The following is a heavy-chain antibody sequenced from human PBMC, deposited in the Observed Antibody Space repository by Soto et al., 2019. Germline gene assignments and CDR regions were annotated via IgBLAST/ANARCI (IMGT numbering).Heavy chain of an antibody. V-gene: IGHV4-59*01. J-gene: IGHJ4*02. D-gene: IGHD1-26*01. CDR1: GGSISSYY. Sequence: SETLSLTCTVSGGSISSYYWSWIRQPPGKGLEWIGYIYYSGSTNYNPSLKSRVTISVDTSKNQFSLKLSSVTAADTAVYYCARVYSGSYSDDWGQGTLVTVSS. CDR3: ARVYSGSYSDD. CDR2: IYYSGST.